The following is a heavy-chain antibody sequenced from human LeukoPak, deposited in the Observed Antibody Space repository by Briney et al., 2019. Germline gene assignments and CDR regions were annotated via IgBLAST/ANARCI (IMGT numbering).Heavy chain of an antibody. V-gene: IGHV4-34*01. Sequence: SETLSLTCAVYGGSFSGYYWSWIRQPPGKGLEWVGEINHSGSTNYNPTLKSRVTISVDTSKNQFSLTVTSVTAADTAVYYCARTPTWENVPWGQGTLVTVSS. CDR2: INHSGST. CDR3: ARTPTWENVP. D-gene: IGHD1-26*01. CDR1: GGSFSGYY. J-gene: IGHJ5*02.